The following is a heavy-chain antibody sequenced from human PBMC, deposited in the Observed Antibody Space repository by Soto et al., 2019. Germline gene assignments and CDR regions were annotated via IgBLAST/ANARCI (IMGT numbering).Heavy chain of an antibody. CDR2: INHSGST. J-gene: IGHJ3*02. CDR3: ARKVAGTRSAFDI. CDR1: GGSFSGYY. Sequence: SETLSLTCAVYGGSFSGYYWSWIRQPPGKGLEWIGEINHSGSTNYNPSLKSRVTISVDTSKNQFSLKLSSVTAADTAVYYCARKVAGTRSAFDIWGQGTMVTV. V-gene: IGHV4-34*01. D-gene: IGHD6-19*01.